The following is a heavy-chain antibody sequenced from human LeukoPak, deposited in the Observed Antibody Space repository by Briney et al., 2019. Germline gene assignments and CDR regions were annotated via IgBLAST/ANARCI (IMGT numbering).Heavy chain of an antibody. CDR2: IYYSGST. J-gene: IGHJ5*02. V-gene: IGHV4-59*08. D-gene: IGHD2-2*01. CDR3: ARHMSSTSSTPYNWFDP. CDR1: GGSFSGYY. Sequence: SETLSLTCAVYGGSFSGYYWSWIRQPPGKGLEWIGYIYYSGSTNYNPSLKSRVTISVDTSKNQFSLKLSSVTAADTAVYYCARHMSSTSSTPYNWFDPWGQGTLVTVSS.